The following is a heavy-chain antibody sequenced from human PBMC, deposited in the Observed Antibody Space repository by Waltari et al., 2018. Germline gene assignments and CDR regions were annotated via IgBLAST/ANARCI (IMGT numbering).Heavy chain of an antibody. Sequence: EVQLVESGGGLIQPGGSLRISCAASGFPVSPNYMTWVRQAPGKGLEWLSVIYRGGSTYYADSVKGRFTISRDNSKNKLYLQMNSLRAEDTAVYYCARDPSGSYPGDYWGQGTLVTVSS. CDR2: IYRGGST. D-gene: IGHD1-26*01. CDR1: GFPVSPNY. J-gene: IGHJ4*02. V-gene: IGHV3-53*01. CDR3: ARDPSGSYPGDY.